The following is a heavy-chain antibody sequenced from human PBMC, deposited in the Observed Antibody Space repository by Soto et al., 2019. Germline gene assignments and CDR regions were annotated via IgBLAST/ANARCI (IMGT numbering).Heavy chain of an antibody. D-gene: IGHD6-6*01. V-gene: IGHV1-18*04. CDR2: LSAYNGNT. CDR1: GYTFTSYG. J-gene: IGHJ4*02. CDR3: SRASFPSSIAARPLDY. Sequence: QVQLVQSGAEVKKPGASVKVSCKASGYTFTSYGISWVRQAPGQGLEWMGWLSAYNGNTNYAQKLQGRVTMTTETPKSPAYMVLRSLRSDVTAVYYCSRASFPSSIAARPLDYWVQGTLVSASS.